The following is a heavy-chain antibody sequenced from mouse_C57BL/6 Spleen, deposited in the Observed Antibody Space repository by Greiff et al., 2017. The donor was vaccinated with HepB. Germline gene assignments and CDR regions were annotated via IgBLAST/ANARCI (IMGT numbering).Heavy chain of an antibody. Sequence: QVQLQQSGAELVRPGTSVKVSCKASGYAFTNYLIEWVKQRPGQGLEWIGVINPGSGGTNYNEKFKGKATLTADKSSSTAYMQLSSLTSEDSAVYFCASGGPPEFAYWGQGTLVTVSA. CDR1: GYAFTNYL. CDR3: ASGGPPEFAY. J-gene: IGHJ3*01. CDR2: INPGSGGT. V-gene: IGHV1-54*01.